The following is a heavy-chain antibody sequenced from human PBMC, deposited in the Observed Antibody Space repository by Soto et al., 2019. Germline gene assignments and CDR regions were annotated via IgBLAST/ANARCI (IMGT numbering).Heavy chain of an antibody. V-gene: IGHV1-69*13. Sequence: SVKVSCKASVGALNDYAIYLVRQAPGQGLEWLGTIVPVFPSVYYAPRFQGRLTITADGSTDTVYMMLTSLKSEDTAVYYCAREMPSTAAAYFYYGLNVWGQGTSVTV. CDR3: AREMPSTAAAYFYYGLNV. J-gene: IGHJ6*02. CDR2: IVPVFPSV. D-gene: IGHD6-13*01. CDR1: VGALNDYA.